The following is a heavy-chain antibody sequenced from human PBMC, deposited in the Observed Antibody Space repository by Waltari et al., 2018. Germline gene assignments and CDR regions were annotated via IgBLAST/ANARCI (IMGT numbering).Heavy chain of an antibody. Sequence: QVQLVESGGGVVQPGESLRLSCAASGFSFSSSGMHWVRQAPGKGLEGVAFIQYDGRNKYNFDSVRGRFTISRDNSKNTLYLQMSSLGIDDTAVYYCVKESPEAGRDYWGQGTLVTVS. J-gene: IGHJ4*02. CDR3: VKESPEAGRDY. CDR2: IQYDGRNK. CDR1: GFSFSSSG. D-gene: IGHD1-26*01. V-gene: IGHV3-30*02.